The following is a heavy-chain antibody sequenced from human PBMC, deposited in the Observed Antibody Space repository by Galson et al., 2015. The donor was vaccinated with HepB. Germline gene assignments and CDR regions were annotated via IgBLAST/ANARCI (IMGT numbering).Heavy chain of an antibody. Sequence: SVKVSCKASGYTFTGYYMHWVRQAPGQGLEWMGWINPNSGGTNYAQKFQGWVTMTRDTSISTAYMELSSLKASDTAMYYCARHHPWDCSGGSCYYRHRDYYYGMDVWGQGTTVTGSS. CDR3: ARHHPWDCSGGSCYYRHRDYYYGMDV. V-gene: IGHV1-2*04. CDR1: GYTFTGYY. D-gene: IGHD2-15*01. J-gene: IGHJ6*02. CDR2: INPNSGGT.